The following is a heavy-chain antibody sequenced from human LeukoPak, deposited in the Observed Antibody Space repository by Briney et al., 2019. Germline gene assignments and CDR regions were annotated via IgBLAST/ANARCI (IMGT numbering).Heavy chain of an antibody. D-gene: IGHD2-15*01. CDR3: ARGGGGSSRFDY. CDR2: IYHSGST. V-gene: IGHV4-4*02. J-gene: IGHJ4*02. CDR1: GGSISSSNW. Sequence: SGTLSLTCAVSGGSISSSNWWSWVRPPPGKGLEWIGEIYHSGSTNYNPSLKSRITISVDKSKNQFSLKLNSVTAADTAVYYCARGGGGSSRFDYWGQGTLVTVSS.